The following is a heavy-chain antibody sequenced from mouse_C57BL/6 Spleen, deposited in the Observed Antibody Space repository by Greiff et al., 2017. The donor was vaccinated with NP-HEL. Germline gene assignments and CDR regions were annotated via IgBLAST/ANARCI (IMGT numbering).Heavy chain of an antibody. CDR3: ARVWGKDFDY. CDR1: GYAFSSSW. J-gene: IGHJ2*01. Sequence: QVQLQQSGPELVKPGASVKISCKASGYAFSSSWMNWVKQRPGKGLEWIGRIYPGDGDTNYNGKFKGKATLTADKSSSTAYMQLSSLTSEDSAVYFCARVWGKDFDYWGQGTTLTVSS. V-gene: IGHV1-82*01. D-gene: IGHD4-1*01. CDR2: IYPGDGDT.